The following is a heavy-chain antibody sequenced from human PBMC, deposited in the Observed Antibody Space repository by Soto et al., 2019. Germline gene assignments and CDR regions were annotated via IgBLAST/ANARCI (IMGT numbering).Heavy chain of an antibody. Sequence: EVQLVESGGGLVQPGGSLRLSCAASGLTVSNSYMNWVRQAPGEGLEWVSILYSDGTTYYADSVKGRFTISRDNSKHRLYLQMHSLRADDTAVYYCARDTTVTTPTYFASWGQGTLVIVSS. CDR2: LYSDGTT. V-gene: IGHV3-66*01. D-gene: IGHD4-17*01. J-gene: IGHJ4*02. CDR1: GLTVSNSY. CDR3: ARDTTVTTPTYFAS.